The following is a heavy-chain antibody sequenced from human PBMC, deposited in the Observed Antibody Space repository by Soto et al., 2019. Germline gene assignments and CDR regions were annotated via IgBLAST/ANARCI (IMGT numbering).Heavy chain of an antibody. V-gene: IGHV3-23*01. J-gene: IGHJ4*02. CDR1: GFTFSSYA. CDR3: EKMYSSGWYRCVDY. CDR2: ISGSGGST. D-gene: IGHD6-19*01. Sequence: SLRLSCAASGFTFSSYAMSWVRQAPGEGMEWVSAISGSGGSTYYADSVKGRFTISRDNSKNALYLQMNSLRAEDTAVYYCEKMYSSGWYRCVDYWRQGTLVTVSS.